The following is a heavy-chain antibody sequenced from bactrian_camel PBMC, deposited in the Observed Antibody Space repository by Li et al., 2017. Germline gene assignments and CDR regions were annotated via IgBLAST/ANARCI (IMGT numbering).Heavy chain of an antibody. Sequence: HVQLVESGGGSVQAGGSLKLTCAGSAYILEQCGMGWFRQTPGKEENLVSVRRDGTTIYADSVKGRFTISQDRTKNILYLQMNDLKDEDTGMYYCASLNSSSGGRFAWCSDFRGQGTQVTVS. CDR3: ASLNSSSGGRFAWCSDF. CDR1: AYILEQCG. V-gene: IGHV3S60*01. CDR2: VRRDGTT. D-gene: IGHD1*01. J-gene: IGHJ4*01.